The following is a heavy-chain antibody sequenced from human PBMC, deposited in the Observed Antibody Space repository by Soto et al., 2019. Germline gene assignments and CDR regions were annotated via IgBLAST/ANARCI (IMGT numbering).Heavy chain of an antibody. CDR3: AGNIVVVPAAPADP. CDR2: IYYSGST. V-gene: IGHV4-39*01. Sequence: QLQLQESGPGLVKPSETLSLTCTVSGGSISSSSYYWGWIRQPPGKGLEWIGSIYYSGSTYYNPSLKRRVTISVDTSKNQFSLKLSSVTAADTAVYYCAGNIVVVPAAPADPWGQGTLVTVSS. J-gene: IGHJ5*02. D-gene: IGHD2-2*01. CDR1: GGSISSSSYY.